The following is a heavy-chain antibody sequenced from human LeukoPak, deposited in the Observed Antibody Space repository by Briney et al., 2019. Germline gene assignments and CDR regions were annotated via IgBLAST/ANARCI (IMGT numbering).Heavy chain of an antibody. CDR3: ARSRYGGTSRWFDP. CDR1: GGSVSSGSYY. V-gene: IGHV4-61*01. Sequence: SETLSLTCTVSGGSVSSGSYYWSWIRQPPGKGLEWIGYIYYSGSTNYNPSLKRRVTISVDTSKNQFSLKLSSVTAADTAVYYCARSRYGGTSRWFDPWGQGTLVTVSS. D-gene: IGHD4-23*01. J-gene: IGHJ5*02. CDR2: IYYSGST.